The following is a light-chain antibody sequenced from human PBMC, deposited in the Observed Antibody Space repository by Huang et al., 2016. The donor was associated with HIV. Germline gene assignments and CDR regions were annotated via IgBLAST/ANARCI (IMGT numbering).Light chain of an antibody. V-gene: IGKV1-39*01. CDR3: QQSYSTPLT. CDR1: QSIIRY. Sequence: DIQMTKSPSSLSASVGDRVTLTCRASQSIIRYLNWYQQKPGKAPKLLIYAASSLQSVVPSMFSGSGSGTDFTLTIISLQPEDFATYYCQQSYSTPLTFGPGTKVDIK. J-gene: IGKJ3*01. CDR2: AAS.